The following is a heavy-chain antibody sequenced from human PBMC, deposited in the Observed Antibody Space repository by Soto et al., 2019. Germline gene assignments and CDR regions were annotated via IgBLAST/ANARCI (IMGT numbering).Heavy chain of an antibody. CDR3: ATYSGRYRSYGEYYGMDV. CDR1: RFTFSNYP. V-gene: IGHV3-23*01. CDR2: ITSSGDAT. J-gene: IGHJ6*02. Sequence: EVQLLESGGGLVQPGGSLRLSCAASRFTFSNYPMSWVRQAPGKGLEWVSSITSSGDATYYADSVKGRFTISRDNAKDTLSLEMNSLRAEDTAVYYCATYSGRYRSYGEYYGMDVWGQGTTVTVSS. D-gene: IGHD1-26*01.